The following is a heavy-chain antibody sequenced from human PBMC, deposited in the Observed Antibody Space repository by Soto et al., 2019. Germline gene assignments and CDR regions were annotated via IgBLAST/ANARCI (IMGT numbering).Heavy chain of an antibody. Sequence: SETLSLTCGVYGGSFSGYYWSWIRQAPGKGLEWIGEINHNGLTNYAPSLKSRVTISVDMSKNQFSLRLTSVTAADTAVYYCGRKRMFPAGPLYYFAPGGQETLVTVSS. CDR3: GRKRMFPAGPLYYFAP. J-gene: IGHJ5*02. V-gene: IGHV4-34*01. D-gene: IGHD3-22*01. CDR2: INHNGLT. CDR1: GGSFSGYY.